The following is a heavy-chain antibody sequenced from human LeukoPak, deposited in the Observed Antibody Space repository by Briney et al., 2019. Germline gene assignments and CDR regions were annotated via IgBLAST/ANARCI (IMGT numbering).Heavy chain of an antibody. CDR2: IYYSGTT. D-gene: IGHD6-19*01. CDR1: GGSISTRNYF. J-gene: IGHJ4*02. V-gene: IGHV4-39*01. Sequence: SETLSLTCTVSGGSISTRNYFWGWIRQPPGKGLEWIGSIYYSGTTYYNPSLKSRVTISVDTSKNQFSLKLSSVTAADTALYYCARHSAYSSGWYSDWGQGTLVTVSS. CDR3: ARHSAYSSGWYSD.